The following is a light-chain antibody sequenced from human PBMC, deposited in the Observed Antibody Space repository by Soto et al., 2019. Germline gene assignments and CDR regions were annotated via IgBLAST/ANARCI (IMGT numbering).Light chain of an antibody. Sequence: DIQMTQSASTLSASVGDRVTITCRASQSISNWLAWYHQKPGTAPKLLIYDASSLESGVPSRFSGSGSGTERALTISCLQPDDVATYYCQQYNSYPLTLAGGTKVDI. J-gene: IGKJ4*01. V-gene: IGKV1-5*01. CDR2: DAS. CDR1: QSISNW. CDR3: QQYNSYPLT.